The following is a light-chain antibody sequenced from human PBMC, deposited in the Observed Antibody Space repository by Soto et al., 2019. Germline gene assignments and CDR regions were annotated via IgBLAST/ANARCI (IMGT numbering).Light chain of an antibody. J-gene: IGKJ1*01. CDR3: QQSYSTPWT. CDR1: QSISSN. V-gene: IGKV1-39*01. Sequence: DIQMTQSPSSLSASVGDRVTITCGASQSISSNLNWYQQKPGKAPNVLIYAASSLQSGVPSRFSGSGSGTDFTLTISSLQPEDSATYYCQQSYSTPWTFGQGTKVDI. CDR2: AAS.